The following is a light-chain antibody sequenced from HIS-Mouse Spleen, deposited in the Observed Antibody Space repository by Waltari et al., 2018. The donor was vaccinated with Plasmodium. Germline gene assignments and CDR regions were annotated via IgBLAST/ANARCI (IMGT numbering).Light chain of an antibody. Sequence: EIVLTQSPGTLSLSPGERATLSCRASQSVSSSYLAWYQQNPGQAPRLLIYGASSRATGIPDRFSGSGSGTDFTLTISRLEPEDFAVYDCQQYGSSPPLTFGGGTKVEIK. J-gene: IGKJ4*01. CDR1: QSVSSSY. CDR2: GAS. V-gene: IGKV3-20*01. CDR3: QQYGSSPPLT.